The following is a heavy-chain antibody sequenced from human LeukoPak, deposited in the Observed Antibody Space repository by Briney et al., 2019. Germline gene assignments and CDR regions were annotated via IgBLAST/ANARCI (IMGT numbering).Heavy chain of an antibody. Sequence: GGSLRLSCAASGFTFSSYAVSWVRQAPGKGLEWVSAISGSGGGTYYADSVKGRFTISRDNSRNTLYLQMNSLRAEDTAVYYCAKAWGRSWMPLGYWGQGTLVTVSS. CDR3: AKAWGRSWMPLGY. CDR1: GFTFSSYA. CDR2: ISGSGGGT. D-gene: IGHD6-13*01. J-gene: IGHJ4*02. V-gene: IGHV3-23*01.